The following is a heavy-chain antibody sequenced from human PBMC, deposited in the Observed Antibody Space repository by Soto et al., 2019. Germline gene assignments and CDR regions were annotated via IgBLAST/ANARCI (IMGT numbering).Heavy chain of an antibody. CDR2: ISSTSGTI. CDR3: ANQKIRFSVAGTLYGLGV. CDR1: GFFFSTYS. J-gene: IGHJ6*02. V-gene: IGHV3-48*02. D-gene: IGHD6-19*01. Sequence: GGSLRLSCEASGFFFSTYSMNFFRHSAFKWLEWISYISSTSGTIYYADSVKGRFTIFRDNAKNSLFLQMNGLRDDDTAVYYCANQKIRFSVAGTLYGLGVWGQGTTVTVSS.